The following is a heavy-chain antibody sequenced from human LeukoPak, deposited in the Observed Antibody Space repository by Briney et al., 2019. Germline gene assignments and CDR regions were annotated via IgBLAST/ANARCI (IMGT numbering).Heavy chain of an antibody. CDR3: ARGGSYQLLSDAFDI. CDR1: GGSISSDGYF. J-gene: IGHJ3*02. CDR2: IYHSGST. V-gene: IGHV4-30-2*01. D-gene: IGHD2-2*01. Sequence: SETLSLTCTVSGGSISSDGYFWSWIRQPPGKGLEWIGYIYHSGSTYYNPSLKSRVTISIDRSKNQFSLKVSSVTAADTAVYYCARGGSYQLLSDAFDIWGQGTMVTVSS.